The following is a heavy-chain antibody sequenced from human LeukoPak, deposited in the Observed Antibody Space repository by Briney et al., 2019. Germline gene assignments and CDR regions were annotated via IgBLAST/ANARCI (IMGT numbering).Heavy chain of an antibody. CDR1: GFTFSSSA. CDR3: ARRSSYSYFQH. Sequence: GSLRLSCAASGFTFSSSAMSWVRQAPGKGLEWIGSIYYSGSTNYNPSLKSRVTISVDTSKNQFSLKLSSVTAADTAVYYCARRSSYSYFQHWGQGTLVTVSS. CDR2: IYYSGST. J-gene: IGHJ1*01. D-gene: IGHD3-3*01. V-gene: IGHV4-34*08.